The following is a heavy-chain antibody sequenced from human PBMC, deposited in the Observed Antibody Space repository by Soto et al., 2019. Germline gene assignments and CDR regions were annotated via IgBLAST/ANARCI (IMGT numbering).Heavy chain of an antibody. J-gene: IGHJ1*01. D-gene: IGHD3-22*01. CDR3: AKDGENYYDSSGYGQH. CDR2: ISGSGGST. Sequence: EVQLLESGGGLVQPGGSLRLSCAASGFTFSSYAMSWVRQAPGKGLEWVSAISGSGGSTYYADSVKGRFTISRDNSKNTLYLQMNILRAEDTAVYYCAKDGENYYDSSGYGQHWGQGTLVTVSS. V-gene: IGHV3-23*01. CDR1: GFTFSSYA.